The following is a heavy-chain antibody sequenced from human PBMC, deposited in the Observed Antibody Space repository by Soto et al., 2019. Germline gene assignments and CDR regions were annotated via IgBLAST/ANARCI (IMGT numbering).Heavy chain of an antibody. J-gene: IGHJ4*02. CDR3: VRSTGSLDS. D-gene: IGHD1-26*01. V-gene: IGHV3-64D*06. CDR1: GFTLSNYA. CDR2: ISSNGENT. Sequence: GGSLRLSCSASGFTLSNYAMHWVRQAPGKGLEYVSAISSNGENTYYADSVKGRFTISRDIFKNTLYLQMSSLGPEDTAVYSCVRSTGSLDSWGQGTLVTVYS.